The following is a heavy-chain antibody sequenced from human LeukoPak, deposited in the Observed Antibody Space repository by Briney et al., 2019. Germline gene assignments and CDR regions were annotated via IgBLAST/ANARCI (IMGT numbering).Heavy chain of an antibody. V-gene: IGHV1-2*04. CDR2: INPNSGGT. CDR1: GYTFTGYY. CDR3: ARTIAAAGVDAFDI. D-gene: IGHD6-13*01. J-gene: IGHJ3*02. Sequence: ASVKVSCKASGYTFTGYYMHWVRQAPGQGLEWMGWINPNSGGTNYAQKFQGWVTMTRDTSISTAYMELSRLRSDDTAVYYCARTIAAAGVDAFDIRGQGTMVTVSS.